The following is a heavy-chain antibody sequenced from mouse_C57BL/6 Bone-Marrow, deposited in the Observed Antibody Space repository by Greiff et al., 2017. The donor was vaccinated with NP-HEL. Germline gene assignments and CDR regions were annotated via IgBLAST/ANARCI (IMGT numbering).Heavy chain of an antibody. V-gene: IGHV5-6*01. Sequence: EVHLVESGGDLVKPGGSLKLSCAASGFTFSSYGMSWVRQTPDKRLEWVATISSGGSYTYYPDSVKGRFTISRDNAKNTLYLQMSSLKSEDTAMYYCARGGYYSNYLYYFDYWGQGTTLTVSS. CDR3: ARGGYYSNYLYYFDY. D-gene: IGHD2-5*01. J-gene: IGHJ2*01. CDR2: ISSGGSYT. CDR1: GFTFSSYG.